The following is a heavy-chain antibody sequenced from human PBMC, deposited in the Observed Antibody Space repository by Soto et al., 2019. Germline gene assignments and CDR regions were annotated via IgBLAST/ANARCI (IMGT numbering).Heavy chain of an antibody. Sequence: PSETLSLTCTVSGGSISSGGYYWSWIRQHPGKGLEWIWYIYYSGSTYYNPSLKSRVTISVDTSKNQFSLELSSLRSEDTAVYYCASLKRGGIPNYYYYYMDVWGKGTTVTVSS. V-gene: IGHV4-31*03. J-gene: IGHJ6*03. CDR3: ASLKRGGIPNYYYYYMDV. CDR1: GGSISSGGYY. D-gene: IGHD1-26*01. CDR2: IYYSGST.